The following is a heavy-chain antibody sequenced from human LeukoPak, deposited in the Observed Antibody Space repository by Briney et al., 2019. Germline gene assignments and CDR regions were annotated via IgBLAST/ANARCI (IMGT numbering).Heavy chain of an antibody. V-gene: IGHV4-34*01. CDR2: INHSGST. Sequence: RSSGTLSLPCAVYGGAFSGYYWSWVRPPPRKGLGWVGEINHSGSTNYNSSLKSRVTISVYTSKNQFSLKLSSVTAADTAVYYCARAWGDIVVVVAATSNWFEAWGQGTLVTVSS. J-gene: IGHJ5*02. CDR3: ARAWGDIVVVVAATSNWFEA. D-gene: IGHD2-15*01. CDR1: GGAFSGYY.